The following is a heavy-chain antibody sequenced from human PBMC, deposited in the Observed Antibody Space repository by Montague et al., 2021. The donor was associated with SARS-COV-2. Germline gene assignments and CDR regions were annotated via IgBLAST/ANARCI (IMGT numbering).Heavy chain of an antibody. J-gene: IGHJ6*02. D-gene: IGHD3-10*01. V-gene: IGHV4-34*12. CDR3: ASGEFFYYGSGNYYRSALDD. CDR1: GASFSGYY. CDR2: VIHSGTT. Sequence: SETLSLTCHVYGASFSGYYWSWVRQSQGQGLEWIGEVIHSGTTNYNPSLKGRVTISIDSSNDRFSLRLTSLTAADTGVYYCASGEFFYYGSGNYYRSALDDWGQGTTVTVSS.